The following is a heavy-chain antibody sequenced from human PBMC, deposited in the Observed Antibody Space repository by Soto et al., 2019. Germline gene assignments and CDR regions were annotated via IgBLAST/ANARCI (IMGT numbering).Heavy chain of an antibody. CDR2: ISYDGSNK. Sequence: LRLSCAASGFTFSSYGMHWVRQAPGKGLEWVAVISYDGSNKYYADSVKGRFTISRDNSKNTLYLQMNSLRAEDTAVYYCAKDYEPTRPNYFDYWGQGTLVTVSS. D-gene: IGHD3-3*01. J-gene: IGHJ4*02. V-gene: IGHV3-30*18. CDR1: GFTFSSYG. CDR3: AKDYEPTRPNYFDY.